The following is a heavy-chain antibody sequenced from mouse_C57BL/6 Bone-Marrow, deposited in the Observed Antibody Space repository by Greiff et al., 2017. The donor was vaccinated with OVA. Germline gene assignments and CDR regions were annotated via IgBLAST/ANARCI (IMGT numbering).Heavy chain of an antibody. CDR1: GYTFTDYE. CDR3: TRSESNYGDFDY. D-gene: IGHD2-5*01. V-gene: IGHV1-15*01. CDR2: IDPETGGT. J-gene: IGHJ2*01. Sequence: VQLQQSGAELVRPGASVTLSCKASGYTFTDYEMHWVKQTPVHGLEWIGAIDPETGGTAYNQKFKGKAILTADKSSSTAYMELRSLTSEDSAVYYGTRSESNYGDFDYWGQGTTLTVSS.